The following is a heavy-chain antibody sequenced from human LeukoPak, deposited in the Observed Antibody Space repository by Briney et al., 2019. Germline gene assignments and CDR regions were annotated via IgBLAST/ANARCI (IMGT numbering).Heavy chain of an antibody. CDR1: GGSISSSSYY. CDR2: IYHSGST. CDR3: AREAPYGDYAFDI. J-gene: IGHJ3*02. Sequence: SETLSLTCTVSGGSISSSSYYWGWIRQPPGKGLEWIGSIYHSGSTYYNPSLKSRVTISVDRSKNQFSLKLSSVTAADTAVYYCAREAPYGDYAFDIWGQGTMVTVSS. V-gene: IGHV4-39*07. D-gene: IGHD4-17*01.